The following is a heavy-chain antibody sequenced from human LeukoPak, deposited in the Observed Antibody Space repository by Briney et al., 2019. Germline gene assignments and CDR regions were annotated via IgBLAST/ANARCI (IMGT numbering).Heavy chain of an antibody. V-gene: IGHV3-21*01. CDR1: GFTFNTYA. CDR2: ISSSSSYI. CDR3: GTGWAVDF. Sequence: PGGSLRLSCAASGFTFNTYAMSWVRQAPGKGLEWVSSISSSSSYIYYADSVKGRFTISRDNAKNSLYLQMNSLRAEDTAVYYCGTGWAVDFWGQGTLVTVSS. J-gene: IGHJ4*02. D-gene: IGHD5-24*01.